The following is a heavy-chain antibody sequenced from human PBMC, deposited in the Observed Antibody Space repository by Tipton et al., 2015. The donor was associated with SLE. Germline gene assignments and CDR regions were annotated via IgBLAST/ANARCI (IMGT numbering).Heavy chain of an antibody. CDR1: GGSISSGDYY. CDR2: SYYSGST. V-gene: IGHV4-61*08. CDR3: ARARGAVAGPEDY. J-gene: IGHJ4*02. D-gene: IGHD6-19*01. Sequence: TLSLTCTVSGGSISSGDYYLSWIRQPPGQGLDWIGYSYYSGSTNYNPSLKSRVTISADTSKNQLSLKLSSVTAADTAVYYCARARGAVAGPEDYWGQGTQVTVSS.